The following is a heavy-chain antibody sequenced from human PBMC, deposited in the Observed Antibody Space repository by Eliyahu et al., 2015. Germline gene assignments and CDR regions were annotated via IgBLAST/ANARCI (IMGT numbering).Heavy chain of an antibody. Sequence: QVQLQQWGAGLLKPSETLSLTCAVYGGSFSGYYWSWIRQPPGKGLEWIGEINHSGSTNYNPSLKSRVTISVDTSKNQFSLKLSSVTAADTAVYYCARAIVLYYGGNHYWYFDLWGRGTLVTVSS. V-gene: IGHV4-34*01. CDR1: GGSFSGYY. CDR2: INHSGST. CDR3: ARAIVLYYGGNHYWYFDL. J-gene: IGHJ2*01. D-gene: IGHD4-23*01.